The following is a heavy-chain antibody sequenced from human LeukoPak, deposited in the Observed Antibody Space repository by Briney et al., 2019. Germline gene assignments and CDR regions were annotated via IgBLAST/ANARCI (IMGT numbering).Heavy chain of an antibody. V-gene: IGHV5-51*01. CDR3: VRQADSSGWYYFDY. CDR2: IYPDDSDT. Sequence: GEPLKISCKGSGYDFTNYWIGWVRQMPGKGLEWMAIIYPDDSDTKYNPSFQGQVTISSDKSISTAYLQWSSLKASDTAIYYCVRQADSSGWYYFDYWGPGTRVTVTS. D-gene: IGHD6-19*01. J-gene: IGHJ4*02. CDR1: GYDFTNYW.